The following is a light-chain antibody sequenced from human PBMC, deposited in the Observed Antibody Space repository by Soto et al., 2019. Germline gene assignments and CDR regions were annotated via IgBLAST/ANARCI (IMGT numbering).Light chain of an antibody. CDR1: QSVISN. J-gene: IGKJ4*01. CDR3: QHYNNWPLT. CDR2: GAS. Sequence: ETVVTQSPAILSVSPGERVTLSCRASQSVISNLAWYQHKLGQAPRLLIYGASTRATGVPARFSGSGSGTEFFLTISSLQSEDFAVYYCQHYNNWPLTFGGGTKVDIK. V-gene: IGKV3-15*01.